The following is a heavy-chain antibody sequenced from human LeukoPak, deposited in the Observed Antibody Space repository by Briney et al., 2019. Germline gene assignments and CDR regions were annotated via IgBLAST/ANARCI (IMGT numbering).Heavy chain of an antibody. Sequence: GGSLRLSCAASGFTFSTYSLNWLRQAPGKGLEWVACISNGAGYTYYADSVKGRFTIFRDNANLYLQMNTLRPGDTAVYYCVREGTFASPEAGRWIDSFDIWGQGTMVTVSS. CDR3: VREGTFASPEAGRWIDSFDI. CDR2: ISNGAGYT. D-gene: IGHD6-13*01. V-gene: IGHV3-21*01. J-gene: IGHJ3*02. CDR1: GFTFSTYS.